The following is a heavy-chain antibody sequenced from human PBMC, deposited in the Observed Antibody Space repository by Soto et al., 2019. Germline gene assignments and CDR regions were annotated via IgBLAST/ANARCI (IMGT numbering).Heavy chain of an antibody. J-gene: IGHJ4*02. D-gene: IGHD6-19*01. CDR3: AKHLVGFAGGWEDFGD. Sequence: GGAMRLSCAASGFTFAGYSTMSWVRQAPGKGLEWVSSISGSGGSTYYADSVKGRFTISRDNSKNTLYLQMNALSAEDTAFYYCAKHLVGFAGGWEDFGDWGQGAPVTVAP. V-gene: IGHV3-23*01. CDR2: ISGSGGST. CDR1: GFTFAGYST.